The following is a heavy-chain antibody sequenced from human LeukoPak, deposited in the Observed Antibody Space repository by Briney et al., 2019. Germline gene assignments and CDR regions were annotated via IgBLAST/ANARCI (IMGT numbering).Heavy chain of an antibody. D-gene: IGHD6-19*01. CDR1: VFLFSSYS. CDR3: ARETSGYSSGWYRKFDY. V-gene: IGHV3-48*01. CDR2: NSSSSSTI. Sequence: GGSLSLSCAASVFLFSSYSMSWVRQAAGKGLEWVTDNSSSSSTIYYADSVKGRFTISRDNAKNSVFFQMNSLRAEDTAVYYCARETSGYSSGWYRKFDYWGQGTLVTVSS. J-gene: IGHJ4*02.